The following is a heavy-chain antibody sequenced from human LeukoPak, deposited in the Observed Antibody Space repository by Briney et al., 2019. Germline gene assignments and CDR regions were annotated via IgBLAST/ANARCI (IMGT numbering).Heavy chain of an antibody. V-gene: IGHV4-31*03. CDR3: SRGLDSRKLGH. D-gene: IGHD3-22*01. J-gene: IGHJ4*02. Sequence: SQSLSLACTVSGASVNSDDQYWNWIRQSPGKGLEWIGSIHPSGMLYNNPSLESRVTMSRDTSKNQFSLNLHSVTAADTAVYFCSRGLDSRKLGHWGQGLLVTVST. CDR2: IHPSGML. CDR1: GASVNSDDQY.